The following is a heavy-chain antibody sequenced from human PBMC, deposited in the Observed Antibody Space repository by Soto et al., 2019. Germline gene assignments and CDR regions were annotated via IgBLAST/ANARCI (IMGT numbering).Heavy chain of an antibody. CDR1: GYSFTSYW. J-gene: IGHJ6*02. Sequence: ESLKISCKGSGYSFTSYWISWVRQMPGKGLEWMGRIDPSDSYTNYSPSFQGHVTISADKSISTAYLQWSSLKASDTAMYYCARLFPFLESSYYYGMDVWGQGTTVTVSS. CDR3: ARLFPFLESSYYYGMDV. D-gene: IGHD3-3*02. V-gene: IGHV5-10-1*01. CDR2: IDPSDSYT.